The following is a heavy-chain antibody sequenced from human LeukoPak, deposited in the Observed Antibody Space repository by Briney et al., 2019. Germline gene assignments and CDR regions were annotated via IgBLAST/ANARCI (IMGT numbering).Heavy chain of an antibody. D-gene: IGHD3-10*02. Sequence: TLSLTCTVSGGSISSGGYYWSWIRQHPGKGLEWIGYIYYSGSTYYNPSLKSRVTISVDTSKNQFSLKLSSVTAADTAVYYCARVILFGELLLGYFDYWGQGTLVTVSS. CDR3: ARVILFGELLLGYFDY. J-gene: IGHJ4*02. CDR1: GGSISSGGYY. V-gene: IGHV4-31*03. CDR2: IYYSGST.